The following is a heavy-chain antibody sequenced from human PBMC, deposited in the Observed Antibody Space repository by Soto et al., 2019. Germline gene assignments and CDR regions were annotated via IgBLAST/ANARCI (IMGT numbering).Heavy chain of an antibody. CDR3: ARLERRGCVSTSCHTDY. CDR2: IYYSGST. CDR1: GGSISSSNYY. D-gene: IGHD2-2*02. V-gene: IGHV4-39*01. Sequence: QLQLQESGPGLVKPSETLSLTCTVSGGSISSSNYYWGWIRQPPGKGLEWIGSIYYSGSTYNNPSLKSRVTISVDTSKNQFALKLTSVTAADTAVYYCARLERRGCVSTSCHTDYWGQGTLVTVSS. J-gene: IGHJ4*02.